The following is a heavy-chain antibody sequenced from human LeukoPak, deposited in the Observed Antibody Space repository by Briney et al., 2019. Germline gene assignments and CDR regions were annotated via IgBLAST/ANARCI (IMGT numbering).Heavy chain of an antibody. V-gene: IGHV3-21*01. CDR1: GFTFSSYS. CDR2: ISSSSSYI. D-gene: IGHD2-21*01. J-gene: IGHJ4*02. CDR3: ARVGVSQHIVRDY. Sequence: GGSLRLSCAASGFTFSSYSMNWVRQAPGKGLEWVSSISSSSSYIYYADSVKGRFTISRDNAKNSLYLQMNSLRAEDTAVYYCARVGVSQHIVRDYWGQGTLVTVSS.